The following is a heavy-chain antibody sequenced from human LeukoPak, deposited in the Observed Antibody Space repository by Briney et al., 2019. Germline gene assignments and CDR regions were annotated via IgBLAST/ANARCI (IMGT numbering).Heavy chain of an antibody. CDR2: ITRSSYI. Sequence: GGSLRLSCAASGFTFSSYSMNWVRQAPGKGLEWVSSITRSSYIYYVDSVKGRFTISRDNAKNSLYLQMNSLRAEDTAVYYSASPISYGDPVSDYWGQGTLVTVSS. V-gene: IGHV3-21*01. J-gene: IGHJ4*02. D-gene: IGHD4-17*01. CDR1: GFTFSSYS. CDR3: ASPISYGDPVSDY.